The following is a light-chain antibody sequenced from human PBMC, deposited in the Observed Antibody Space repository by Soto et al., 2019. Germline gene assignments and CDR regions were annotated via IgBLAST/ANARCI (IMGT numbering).Light chain of an antibody. Sequence: PSPGTLSLSPGERATLSYRASQSVSSSWVAWYQQNPRPAPRLLICGASSGATGIPSRASGSGAGTDFTLTISMQEPEYVAVCCWQQNRCSPLPFGEGTKAAIK. J-gene: IGKJ1*01. CDR3: QQNRCSPLP. CDR2: GAS. CDR1: QSVSSSW. V-gene: IGKV3-20*01.